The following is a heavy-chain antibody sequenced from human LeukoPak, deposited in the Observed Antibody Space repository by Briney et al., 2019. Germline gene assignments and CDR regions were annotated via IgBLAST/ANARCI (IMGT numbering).Heavy chain of an antibody. V-gene: IGHV3-23*01. CDR2: ISGSGGST. CDR3: AKNGYYYDSSGYYYRFYYFDY. Sequence: GGSLRLSCAASGFTFSSYAMSWVRQAPGKGLEWVSAISGSGGSTYYADSVKGRFTISRDNSKNTLYLQMNSLRAEDTAVYYCAKNGYYYDSSGYYYRFYYFDYWGQGTLVTVSS. J-gene: IGHJ4*02. CDR1: GFTFSSYA. D-gene: IGHD3-22*01.